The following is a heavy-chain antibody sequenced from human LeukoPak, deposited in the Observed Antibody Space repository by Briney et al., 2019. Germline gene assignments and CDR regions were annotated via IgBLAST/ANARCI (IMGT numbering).Heavy chain of an antibody. D-gene: IGHD3/OR15-3a*01. J-gene: IGHJ4*02. Sequence: GGSLRLSRAASGVTFSDYYMSWIRQAPGKGLEWVSYISSSGSTIYYADSVKRRFTISRDNAKNSLYLQMNSLRAEDTAVYYCARYDFWSGLNVFDYWGQGTLVTVSS. V-gene: IGHV3-11*01. CDR2: ISSSGSTI. CDR3: ARYDFWSGLNVFDY. CDR1: GVTFSDYY.